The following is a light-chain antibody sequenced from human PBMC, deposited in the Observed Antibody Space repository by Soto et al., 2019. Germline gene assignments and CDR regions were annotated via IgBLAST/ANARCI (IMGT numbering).Light chain of an antibody. CDR2: EVN. Sequence: SVLTQPASVSGSPGQSITISCTGTSSDIGGYNFVSWYQQHPGKAPKLMISEVNNRPSGVSDRFSGSKSGNTASLTISGLQSEDEGDYYCSSYSSTSTLFVFGTGTKVTVL. V-gene: IGLV2-14*03. J-gene: IGLJ1*01. CDR1: SSDIGGYNF. CDR3: SSYSSTSTLFV.